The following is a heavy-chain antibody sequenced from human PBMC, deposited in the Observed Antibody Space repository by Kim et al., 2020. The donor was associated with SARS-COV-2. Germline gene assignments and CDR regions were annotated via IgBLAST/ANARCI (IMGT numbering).Heavy chain of an antibody. V-gene: IGHV5-51*01. D-gene: IGHD2-2*01. Sequence: GESLKISCKGSGYSFTSYWIGWVRQMPGKGLEWMGIIYPGDSDTRYSPSFQGQVTISADKSISTAYLQWSSLKASDTAMYYCARQKAECSSTSCQGSDYYYYYGMDVWGQGTTVTVSS. CDR1: GYSFTSYW. CDR3: ARQKAECSSTSCQGSDYYYYYGMDV. CDR2: IYPGDSDT. J-gene: IGHJ6*02.